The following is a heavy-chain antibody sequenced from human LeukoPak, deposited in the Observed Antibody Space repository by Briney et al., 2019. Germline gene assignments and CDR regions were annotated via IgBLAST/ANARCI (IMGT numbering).Heavy chain of an antibody. CDR3: AREVKYYDGSGYPDF. CDR2: INWNGVYT. CDR1: GFTFDDYG. J-gene: IGHJ4*02. Sequence: GGSLRLSCEASGFTFDDYGMSWVRQAPGKGLEWVCDINWNGVYTNYADSVRGRFTVSRDNARNSLSLQMNGLGVGDTAFYFCAREVKYYDGSGYPDFWGQGTLVTVSS. V-gene: IGHV3-20*04. D-gene: IGHD3-22*01.